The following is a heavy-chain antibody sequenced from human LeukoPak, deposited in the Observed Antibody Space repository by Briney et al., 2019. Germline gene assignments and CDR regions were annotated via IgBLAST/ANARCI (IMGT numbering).Heavy chain of an antibody. CDR1: GGSFSGYY. CDR2: INHSGST. D-gene: IGHD6-19*01. CDR3: ARIRRIAVAGFDY. J-gene: IGHJ4*02. V-gene: IGHV4-34*01. Sequence: PETLSLTCAVYGGSFSGYYWSWIRQPPGKGLEWIGEINHSGSTNYNPSLKSRVTISVDTSKNQFSLKLSSVTAADTAVYYCARIRRIAVAGFDYWGQGTLVTVSS.